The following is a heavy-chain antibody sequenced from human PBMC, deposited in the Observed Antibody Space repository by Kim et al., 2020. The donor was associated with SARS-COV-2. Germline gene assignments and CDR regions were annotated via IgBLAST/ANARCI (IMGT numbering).Heavy chain of an antibody. D-gene: IGHD3-10*01. CDR2: ISGSGGST. Sequence: GGSLRLSCAASGFTFSSYAMSWVRQAPGKGLEWVSAISGSGGSTYYADSVKGRFTISRDNSKNTLYLQMNSLRAEDTAVYYCAKGATMVRGVTGNWRDYWGQGTLVTVSS. CDR1: GFTFSSYA. V-gene: IGHV3-23*01. CDR3: AKGATMVRGVTGNWRDY. J-gene: IGHJ4*02.